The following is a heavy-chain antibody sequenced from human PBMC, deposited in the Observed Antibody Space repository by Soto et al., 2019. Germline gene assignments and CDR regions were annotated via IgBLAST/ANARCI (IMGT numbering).Heavy chain of an antibody. D-gene: IGHD5-18*01. J-gene: IGHJ4*02. V-gene: IGHV3-33*01. CDR1: GFTFSSYG. Sequence: QVQLVESGGGVVQPGRSLRLSYAASGFTFSSYGMHWVRQAPGKGLEWVAVIWYDGSNKYYADSVKGRFTISRDNSKNTLYLQMSSLRAEDTAVYYCAGGPGYSYGDYWGQGTLVTVSS. CDR3: AGGPGYSYGDY. CDR2: IWYDGSNK.